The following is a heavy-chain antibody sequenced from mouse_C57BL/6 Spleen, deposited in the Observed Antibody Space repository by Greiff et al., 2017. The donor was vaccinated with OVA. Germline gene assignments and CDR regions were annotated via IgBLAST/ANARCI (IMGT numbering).Heavy chain of an antibody. Sequence: EVKLQQSGPELVKPGASVKMSCKASGYTFTDYNMHWVKQSHGKSLEWIGYINPNNGGTSYNQKFKGKATLTVNKSSSTAYMELRSLTSEDSAVYYCARGGEIPITTVVAPFDYWGQGTTLTVSS. CDR1: GYTFTDYN. D-gene: IGHD1-1*01. V-gene: IGHV1-22*01. CDR3: ARGGEIPITTVVAPFDY. CDR2: INPNNGGT. J-gene: IGHJ2*01.